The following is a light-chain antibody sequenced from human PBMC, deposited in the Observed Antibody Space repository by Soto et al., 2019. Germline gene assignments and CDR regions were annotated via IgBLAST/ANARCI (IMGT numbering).Light chain of an antibody. CDR3: QQSNNYPWT. V-gene: IGKV1-5*03. CDR1: QSISSY. CDR2: EAS. Sequence: DIPMTQSPSTLSASVGDRVTITCRASQSISSYLAWYQQKPGKAAKLLIYEASNLESGVPSRFSGSGSGTEFTLTISSLQPDDFATYYCQQSNNYPWTFGQGTKVDIK. J-gene: IGKJ1*01.